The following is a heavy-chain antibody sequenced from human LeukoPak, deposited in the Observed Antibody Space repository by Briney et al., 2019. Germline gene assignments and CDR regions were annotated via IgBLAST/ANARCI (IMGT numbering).Heavy chain of an antibody. CDR2: IWYDDTNK. CDR3: ARDVRGGSYYIDF. V-gene: IGHV3-33*01. Sequence: SGRSLRLSCAASGFNFSDYGFHWVRQGPGQGLQWVASIWYDDTNKYYADSLQGRVTISRGDSKNTLYLQMDSLRVEDTALYFCARDVRGGSYYIDFWGHGTLVTVSS. D-gene: IGHD1-26*01. J-gene: IGHJ4*01. CDR1: GFNFSDYG.